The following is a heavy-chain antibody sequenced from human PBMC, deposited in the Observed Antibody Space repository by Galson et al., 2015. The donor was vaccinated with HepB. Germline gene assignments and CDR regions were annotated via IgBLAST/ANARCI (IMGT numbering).Heavy chain of an antibody. D-gene: IGHD2/OR15-2a*01. CDR2: ISYDGTTE. J-gene: IGHJ5*02. Sequence: SLRLSCAASGFTFRSYGMHWVRQAPGKGLEWVAVISYDGTTEYYATSVKGRFTISRDNSNNTLYLQMNSLRVEDTAIYYCAKDLFLDWFDPWGQGTLVTVSS. V-gene: IGHV3-30*18. CDR1: GFTFRSYG. CDR3: AKDLFLDWFDP.